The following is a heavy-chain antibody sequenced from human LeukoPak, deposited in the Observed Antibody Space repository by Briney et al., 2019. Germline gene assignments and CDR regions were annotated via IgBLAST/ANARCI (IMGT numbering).Heavy chain of an antibody. CDR1: GFTFSSYS. Sequence: GGSLRLSCAASGFTFSSYSMNWVRQAPGKGLEWVSSISSSSSYIYYADSAKGRFTISRDNAKNSLYLQMNSLRAEDTAVYYCARDASVTDLNWFDPWGQGTLVTVSS. D-gene: IGHD2-2*01. CDR2: ISSSSSYI. V-gene: IGHV3-21*01. J-gene: IGHJ5*02. CDR3: ARDASVTDLNWFDP.